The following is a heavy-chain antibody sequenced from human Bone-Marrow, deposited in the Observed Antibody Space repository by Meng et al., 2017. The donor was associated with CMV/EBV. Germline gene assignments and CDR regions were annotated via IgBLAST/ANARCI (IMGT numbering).Heavy chain of an antibody. CDR1: GGSFSGYY. J-gene: IGHJ4*02. CDR3: ARDLVGFDY. Sequence: SETLSLTCAVYGGSFSGYYWSWIRQPPGKGLEWIGEINHSGSTNYNPSLKSRVTISVGTSKNQFSLKLSSVTAADTAVYYCARDLVGFDYWGQGTLVTVSS. V-gene: IGHV4-34*01. CDR2: INHSGST. D-gene: IGHD2-2*01.